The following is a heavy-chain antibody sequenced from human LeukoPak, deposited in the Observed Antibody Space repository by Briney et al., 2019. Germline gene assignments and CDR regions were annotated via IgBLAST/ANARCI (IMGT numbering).Heavy chain of an antibody. V-gene: IGHV1-69*04. J-gene: IGHJ4*02. CDR2: IIPILGIA. D-gene: IGHD3-22*01. Sequence: SVTVSCKASGGTFSSYAISWERQAPGQGLEWMGRIIPILGIANYAQKFRGRVPITADKSTSTAYMELSSLRSEDTAVYYCARDTGRYYYDSSGALNPPSGGTDYWGQGTLVTVSS. CDR3: ARDTGRYYYDSSGALNPPSGGTDY. CDR1: GGTFSSYA.